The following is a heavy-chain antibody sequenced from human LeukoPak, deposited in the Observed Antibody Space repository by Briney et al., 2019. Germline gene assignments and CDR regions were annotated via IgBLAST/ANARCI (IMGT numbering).Heavy chain of an antibody. Sequence: PGRSLRLSCAASGFTFSSYAMHWVRQAPGKGLEWVAVISCDGSNKYYADSVKGRFTISRDNSKNTLYLQMNSLRAEDTAVYYCARGPMYYYDSSGYYTPPYYYYGMDVWGQGTTVTVSS. V-gene: IGHV3-30-3*01. CDR1: GFTFSSYA. CDR2: ISCDGSNK. J-gene: IGHJ6*02. D-gene: IGHD3-22*01. CDR3: ARGPMYYYDSSGYYTPPYYYYGMDV.